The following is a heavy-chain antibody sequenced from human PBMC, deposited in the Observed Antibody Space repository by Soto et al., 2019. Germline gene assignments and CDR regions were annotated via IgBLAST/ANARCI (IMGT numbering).Heavy chain of an antibody. CDR2: IWYDGSNK. Sequence: PGGSLRLSCAASGFTFSSYGMHWVRQAPGKGLEWVAVIWYDGSNKYYADSVKGRFTISRDNSKNTLYLQMNSLRAEDTAVYYCARDHPMGPFDYWGQGTLVTVSS. CDR1: GFTFSSYG. J-gene: IGHJ4*02. CDR3: ARDHPMGPFDY. V-gene: IGHV3-33*01.